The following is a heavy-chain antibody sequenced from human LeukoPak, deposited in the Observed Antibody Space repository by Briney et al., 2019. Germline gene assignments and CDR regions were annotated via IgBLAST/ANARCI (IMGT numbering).Heavy chain of an antibody. Sequence: SETLSLTCTVSGGSISSGGYYWSWIRQHPGKGLEWIGYIYYSGSTYYNPSLKSRVTISVDTSKNQFSLKLSSVTAADTAVYYCARDEVGGSGYFDYWAREPWSPSPQ. D-gene: IGHD3-10*01. CDR1: GGSISSGGYY. CDR3: ARDEVGGSGYFDY. V-gene: IGHV4-31*03. J-gene: IGHJ4*02. CDR2: IYYSGST.